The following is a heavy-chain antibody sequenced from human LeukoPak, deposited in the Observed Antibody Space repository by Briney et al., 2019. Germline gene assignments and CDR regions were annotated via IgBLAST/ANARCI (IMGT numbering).Heavy chain of an antibody. CDR3: AKPVVVITTWEYYFDY. CDR1: GFTFSSYG. Sequence: GRSLRLSCAASGFTFSSYGMHWVRQAPGKGLEWVAVISYDGSNKYYADSVKGRFTISRDNSKNTLYLQMNSLRAEDTAVYYCAKPVVVITTWEYYFDYWGQGTLVTVSS. V-gene: IGHV3-30*18. D-gene: IGHD3-22*01. CDR2: ISYDGSNK. J-gene: IGHJ4*02.